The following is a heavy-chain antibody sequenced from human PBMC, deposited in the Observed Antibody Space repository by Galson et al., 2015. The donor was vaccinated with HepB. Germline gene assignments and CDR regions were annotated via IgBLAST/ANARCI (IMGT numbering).Heavy chain of an antibody. Sequence: SLRLSCAASGFTFSSYAMSWVRQAPGKGLEWVAIIRFDGSNIQYAESLKGRFTISRDNSKNQLYLQMNSLRAEDTAMYYCARDFKKGAYGDYWGQGILVTVSS. CDR2: IRFDGSNI. CDR3: ARDFKKGAYGDY. V-gene: IGHV3-33*08. J-gene: IGHJ4*02. CDR1: GFTFSSYA. D-gene: IGHD3-16*01.